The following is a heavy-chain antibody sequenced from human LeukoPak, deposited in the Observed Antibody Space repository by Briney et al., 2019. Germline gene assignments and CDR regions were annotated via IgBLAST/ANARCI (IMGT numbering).Heavy chain of an antibody. D-gene: IGHD1-1*01. CDR2: ISGSGGST. J-gene: IGHJ2*01. CDR1: GFTFSSYA. V-gene: IGHV3-23*01. CDR3: ARGGTWRGLQLNWYFDL. Sequence: GGSLRLSCAASGFTFSSYAMSWVRQAPGKGLEWVSAISGSGGSTYYADSVKGRFTISRDNSKTTLFLQMNSLRAEDTAVYYCARGGTWRGLQLNWYFDLWGRGALVTVSS.